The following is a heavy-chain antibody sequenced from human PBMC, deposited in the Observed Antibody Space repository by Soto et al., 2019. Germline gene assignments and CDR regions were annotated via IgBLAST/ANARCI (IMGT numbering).Heavy chain of an antibody. CDR3: ARDQAAGGTISRYFQD. J-gene: IGHJ1*01. Sequence: EVQLLESGGGWLRPEGSLRLSVEASGFTLSSYPMSWVRQAPGKGLMWVSGIRGGGSTTSSADSVKGRFTISRDNSKNTLYLQVNSLRAEDTAVYYCARDQAAGGTISRYFQDWGQGTLVTVSS. CDR1: GFTLSSYP. CDR2: IRGGGSTT. D-gene: IGHD6-13*01. V-gene: IGHV3-23*01.